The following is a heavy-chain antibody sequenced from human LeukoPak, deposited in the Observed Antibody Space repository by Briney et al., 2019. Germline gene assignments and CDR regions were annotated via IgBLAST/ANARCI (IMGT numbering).Heavy chain of an antibody. Sequence: PGGSLRLSCAASGFTFSSYEKNWVRQAPGKGLEWVSYISGSDNTIYYAGSVKGRFTISRDNTKNSLYMQMNSLRAEDTAVYYCVSAYGGLLDYWGQGALVTVSS. CDR1: GFTFSSYE. CDR2: ISGSDNTI. V-gene: IGHV3-48*03. D-gene: IGHD3-16*01. CDR3: VSAYGGLLDY. J-gene: IGHJ4*02.